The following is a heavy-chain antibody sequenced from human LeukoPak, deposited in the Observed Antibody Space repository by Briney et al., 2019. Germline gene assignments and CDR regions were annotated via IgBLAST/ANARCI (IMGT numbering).Heavy chain of an antibody. J-gene: IGHJ4*02. CDR2: IKSKTDGGTV. CDR1: GFSFSSAW. Sequence: MPGGSLRLSCAASGFSFSSAWMTWVRQPPGKGLEWVGRIKSKTDGGTVDYAAPEKGRFTISRDDSISTLYLQVNSLKTEDTAMYYCIVSNYYSSGSYNFDSWGQGTLVTVSS. CDR3: IVSNYYSSGSYNFDS. D-gene: IGHD3-10*01. V-gene: IGHV3-15*01.